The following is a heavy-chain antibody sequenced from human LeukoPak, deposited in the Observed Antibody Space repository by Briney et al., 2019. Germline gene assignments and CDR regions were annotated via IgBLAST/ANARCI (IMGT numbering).Heavy chain of an antibody. D-gene: IGHD1-26*01. CDR2: ISDGGWAT. CDR3: ARWWELSLDY. Sequence: GGSLRLSCVASGYSFSPYWMSWVRQTPGKGLEWVASISDGGWATYYVDSVRGRFTISRDNSKNTLYLQMNSLRAEDTAVYYCARWWELSLDYWGQGTLVTVSS. V-gene: IGHV3-7*01. J-gene: IGHJ4*02. CDR1: GYSFSPYW.